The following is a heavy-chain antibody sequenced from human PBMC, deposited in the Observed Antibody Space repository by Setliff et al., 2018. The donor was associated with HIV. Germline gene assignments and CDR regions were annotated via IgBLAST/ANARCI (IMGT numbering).Heavy chain of an antibody. J-gene: IGHJ6*03. D-gene: IGHD5-12*01. Sequence: SETLSLTCTVSGGSISSYYWSWIRQPPGKGLEWIGHIYYSGSTNYNPSLKSRVTISVDTSKNQFSLKLSSVTAADTAVYYCARGRKRDGYNFYYYYMDVWDKGTTVTVSS. V-gene: IGHV4-59*12. CDR3: ARGRKRDGYNFYYYYMDV. CDR1: GGSISSYY. CDR2: IYYSGST.